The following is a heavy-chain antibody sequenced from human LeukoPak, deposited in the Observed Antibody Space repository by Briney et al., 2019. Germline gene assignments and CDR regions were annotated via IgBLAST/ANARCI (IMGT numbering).Heavy chain of an antibody. J-gene: IGHJ4*02. CDR1: GFTFSSYS. CDR2: TNTVSTYI. D-gene: IGHD3-22*01. Sequence: GGSLRLSCAASGFTFSSYSFNWVRQAPGKGLEWVSSTNTVSTYIYYADSVRGRFTISRDNAKDSLWLQMNSLRAEDSGFYYCARLRSNSDRSGFYYYYDYWGQGTLVTVSS. CDR3: ARLRSNSDRSGFYYYYDY. V-gene: IGHV3-21*01.